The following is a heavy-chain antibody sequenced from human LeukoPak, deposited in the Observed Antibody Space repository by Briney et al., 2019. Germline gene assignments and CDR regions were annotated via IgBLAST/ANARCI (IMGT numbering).Heavy chain of an antibody. D-gene: IGHD3-22*01. CDR2: IIPIFGAA. V-gene: IGHV1-69*13. J-gene: IGHJ4*02. CDR3: ARGRPNYYDTSGYYHHDY. CDR1: GGTFSSYA. Sequence: ASVKVSCKASGGTFSSYAISWVRQAPGQGLEWMGGIIPIFGAANYAQKFQGRVTITADESTNTAYMELSSLRSEDAAVYYCARGRPNYYDTSGYYHHDYWGQGTLVTVSS.